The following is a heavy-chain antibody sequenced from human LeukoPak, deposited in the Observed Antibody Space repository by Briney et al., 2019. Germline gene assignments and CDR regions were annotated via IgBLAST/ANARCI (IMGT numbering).Heavy chain of an antibody. CDR3: ARGPQWRGDYYYMDV. J-gene: IGHJ6*03. Sequence: ASVKVSCKASGYSFTNFDINWVRQATGQGLEWMGWMNPNSGNRGYAQKFQGRVTMTMNTSITTAYMELSSLRSEDTAVYYCARGPQWRGDYYYMDVWGRGTTVTVSS. CDR1: GYSFTNFD. D-gene: IGHD6-19*01. V-gene: IGHV1-8*01. CDR2: MNPNSGNR.